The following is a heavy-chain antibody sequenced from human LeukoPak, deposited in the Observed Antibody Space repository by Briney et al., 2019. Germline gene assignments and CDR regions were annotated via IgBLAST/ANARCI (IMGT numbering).Heavy chain of an antibody. Sequence: PGESLRLSCAASGSAFGTYWMSWVRQAPGKGLEWVANIKEDGSEKNYVDSVRGRFTISRDNAENSLYLQMNSLRAEDTAVYYCARNSDNHDYWGQGTLVTVSS. J-gene: IGHJ4*02. CDR1: GSAFGTYW. D-gene: IGHD1-26*01. CDR2: IKEDGSEK. CDR3: ARNSDNHDY. V-gene: IGHV3-7*04.